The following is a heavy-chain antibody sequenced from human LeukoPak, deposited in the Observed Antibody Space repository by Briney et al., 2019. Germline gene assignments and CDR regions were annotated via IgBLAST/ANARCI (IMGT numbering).Heavy chain of an antibody. J-gene: IGHJ4*02. D-gene: IGHD3-10*01. CDR3: ARLFGGGFGKYYFDY. V-gene: IGHV4-39*01. Sequence: SETLSLTCTVSGSSISSSNYYWGWIRQPPGKGLEWIGSMYSSGRTDYNPSLQSRVTMSVDSSKNQFSLKLSSVTAADTAVYYCARLFGGGFGKYYFDYWGQGTLVTVSS. CDR2: MYSSGRT. CDR1: GSSISSSNYY.